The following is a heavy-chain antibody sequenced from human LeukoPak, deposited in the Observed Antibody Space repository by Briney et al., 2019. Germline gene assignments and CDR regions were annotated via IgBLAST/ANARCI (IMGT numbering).Heavy chain of an antibody. Sequence: PGGSLRLSCAASGFTFSGSAMHWVRQASGKGLEWVGRIRSKANSYATAYAASVKGRFTISRDDSKNTAYLQMNSLKTEDTAVYYCTFRVTAAFDIWGQGTMVTVSS. D-gene: IGHD2-21*02. CDR1: GFTFSGSA. CDR3: TFRVTAAFDI. V-gene: IGHV3-73*01. J-gene: IGHJ3*02. CDR2: IRSKANSYAT.